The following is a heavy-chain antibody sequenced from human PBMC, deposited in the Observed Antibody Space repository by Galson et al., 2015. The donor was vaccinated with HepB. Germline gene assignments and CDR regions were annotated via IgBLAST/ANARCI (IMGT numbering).Heavy chain of an antibody. Sequence: SLRLSCATSGFTFSRYNMNWVRQAPGKGLEWVSSISGSSSYIYYADSVRGRFTISRDNAKNSVFLQMDRPRADDTAVYYCVRDGTYSSSPHGGYWGQGTLVTVSS. J-gene: IGHJ4*02. CDR2: ISGSSSYI. CDR3: VRDGTYSSSPHGGY. CDR1: GFTFSRYN. V-gene: IGHV3-21*01. D-gene: IGHD6-6*01.